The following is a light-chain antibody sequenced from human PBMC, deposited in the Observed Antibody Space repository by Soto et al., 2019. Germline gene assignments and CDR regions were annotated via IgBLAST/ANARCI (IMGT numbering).Light chain of an antibody. CDR2: EVT. CDR1: SSDVGAYKY. CDR3: TSYVGNDIWV. V-gene: IGLV2-8*01. J-gene: IGLJ3*02. Sequence: QSALTQPPSASGSPGQSVTISCTGTSSDVGAYKYVSWYQQYPGKAPKLMIYEVTKRPSGVPDRFSGSKSGNTASLTVSGLKAEDEDDYYCTSYVGNDIWVFGGGTKLTVL.